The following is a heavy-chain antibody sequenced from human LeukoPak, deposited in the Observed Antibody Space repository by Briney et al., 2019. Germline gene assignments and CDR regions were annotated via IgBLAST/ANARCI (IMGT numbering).Heavy chain of an antibody. J-gene: IGHJ4*02. Sequence: SQALSLTCAISGDSVSSAWNWIRQSPSRGLEWLGRTYYSSKWYTDYAVSVKGRVSINPDTSKNQLSLQLSSVTPEDTAVYYCARGWLRSGFDLWGQGTLVTVSP. CDR2: TYYSSKWYT. V-gene: IGHV6-1*01. CDR3: ARGWLRSGFDL. D-gene: IGHD5-12*01. CDR1: GDSVSSA.